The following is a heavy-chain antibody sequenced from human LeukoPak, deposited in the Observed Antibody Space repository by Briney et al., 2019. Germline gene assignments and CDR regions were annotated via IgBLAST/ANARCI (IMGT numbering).Heavy chain of an antibody. Sequence: PGESLRLSCAASGFTFSDYYMSWIRQAPGKGLEWVSYISRTSSYTKHADSVKGRFTISRDNAKNSLYLQMNSLRAEDTAVYYCARGIQDYFYGMDVWGQGTTVTVSS. CDR2: ISRTSSYT. CDR3: ARGIQDYFYGMDV. CDR1: GFTFSDYY. J-gene: IGHJ6*02. V-gene: IGHV3-11*05.